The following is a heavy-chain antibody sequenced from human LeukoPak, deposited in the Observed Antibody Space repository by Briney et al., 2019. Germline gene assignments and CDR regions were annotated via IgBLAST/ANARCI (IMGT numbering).Heavy chain of an antibody. V-gene: IGHV1-2*02. CDR2: NNPNSGGT. Sequence: ASVKVSCKASGYTFTGYYMHWVRQAPAQGLEWMGWNNPNSGGTNYAQKFQGRVTMTRDTSISTAYMELSRLRSDDTAVYYCARDIVVVPAALPNDYWGQGTLVTVSS. D-gene: IGHD2-2*01. J-gene: IGHJ4*02. CDR3: ARDIVVVPAALPNDY. CDR1: GYTFTGYY.